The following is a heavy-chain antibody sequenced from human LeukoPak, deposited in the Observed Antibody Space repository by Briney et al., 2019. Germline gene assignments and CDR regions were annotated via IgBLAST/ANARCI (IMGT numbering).Heavy chain of an antibody. CDR2: INHSGST. J-gene: IGHJ4*02. CDR3: ARSFGGLIVATILFDY. V-gene: IGHV4-34*01. D-gene: IGHD5-12*01. CDR1: GGSFSGSY. Sequence: SETLSLTCAVYGGSFSGSYWSWFPQPPGKGLDGIGEINHSGSTNYNPSLKSRVTISVDTSKNLFSLKLSSVTAADTAVYYCARSFGGLIVATILFDYWGQGTLVTVSS.